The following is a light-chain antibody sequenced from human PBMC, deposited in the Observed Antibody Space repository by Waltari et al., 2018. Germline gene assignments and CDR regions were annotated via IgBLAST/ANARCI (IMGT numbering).Light chain of an antibody. V-gene: IGLV2-14*01. CDR1: SSDTGAYNS. CDR2: EVT. J-gene: IGLJ2*01. CDR3: LSYTTTSTLL. Sequence: QSALTQPASVSGSPVQSVTVSCAGPSSDTGAYNSGPWYQQHPGEAPSPIIYEVTTRPSGVSDRFSGSKSGDTASLTISGLQADDEAHYYCLSYTTTSTLLFGGGTKLTVL.